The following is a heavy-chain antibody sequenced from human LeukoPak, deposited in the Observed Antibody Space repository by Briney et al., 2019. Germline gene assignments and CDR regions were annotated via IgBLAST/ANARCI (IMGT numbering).Heavy chain of an antibody. CDR3: ARIQTGNYYGSGSYYPPYYFDY. CDR2: IYTSGST. D-gene: IGHD3-10*01. V-gene: IGHV4-4*09. Sequence: SETLSLTCTVSGGSISSYYWSWIRQPPGKGLEWIGYIYTSGSTNYNPSLKSRVTISVDTSKNQFSPKLSSVTAADTAVYYCARIQTGNYYGSGSYYPPYYFDYWGQGTLVTVSS. J-gene: IGHJ4*02. CDR1: GGSISSYY.